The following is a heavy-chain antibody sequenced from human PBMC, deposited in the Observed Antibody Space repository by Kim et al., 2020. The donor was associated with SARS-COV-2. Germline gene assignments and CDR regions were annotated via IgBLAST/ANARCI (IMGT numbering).Heavy chain of an antibody. J-gene: IGHJ4*02. Sequence: GGSLRLSCAASGFTFSRYWMHWVRQAPEGLVWVSRIKSDGNSPDYADSVKGRFTISRDNAKNTVYLQMNSLRAEDTAVYYCARADLGDCFDYWGQGSLVTVSS. CDR1: GFTFSRYW. D-gene: IGHD2-21*02. CDR2: IKSDGNSP. CDR3: ARADLGDCFDY. V-gene: IGHV3-74*01.